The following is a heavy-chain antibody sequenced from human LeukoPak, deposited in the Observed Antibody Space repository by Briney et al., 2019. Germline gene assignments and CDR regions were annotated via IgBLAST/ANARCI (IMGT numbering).Heavy chain of an antibody. CDR1: GFSFATSA. CDR3: ARGVGSKWQYNWFDP. CDR2: IVVGSSHT. V-gene: IGHV1-58*01. D-gene: IGHD5-12*01. Sequence: SVKVSCKASGFSFATSAVQWVRQARGQRLEWIGWIVVGSSHTNYAQKFQERVTITRDMSTTTAYMELSSLRSEDTAVYYCARGVGSKWQYNWFDPWGQGTLVTVSS. J-gene: IGHJ5*02.